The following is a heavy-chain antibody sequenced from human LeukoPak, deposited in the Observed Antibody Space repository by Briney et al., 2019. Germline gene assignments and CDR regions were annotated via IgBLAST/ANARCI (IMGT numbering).Heavy chain of an antibody. CDR1: GFPVSSNY. D-gene: IGHD5-12*01. CDR2: ISYDGSNK. V-gene: IGHV3-30*18. CDR3: AKDYAYSGYDGEGAFDI. Sequence: GGSLRLSCAASGFPVSSNYMSWVRQAPGKGLEWVAVISYDGSNKYYADSVKGRFTISRDNSKNTLYLQMNSLRAEDTAVYYCAKDYAYSGYDGEGAFDIWGQGTMVTVSS. J-gene: IGHJ3*02.